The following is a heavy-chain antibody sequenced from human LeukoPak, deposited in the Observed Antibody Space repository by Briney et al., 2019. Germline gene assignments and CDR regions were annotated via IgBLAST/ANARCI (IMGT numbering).Heavy chain of an antibody. V-gene: IGHV3-23*01. CDR3: AKAYDYVWGSYPSGYFQH. J-gene: IGHJ1*01. CDR2: ISGSGGST. D-gene: IGHD3-16*02. Sequence: GGSLRLSCAASGFTFSSYAMSWVRHAPGKGLEGVSAISGSGGSTYYADSVKGRFTISRDNSKNTLYLQMNSLRAEDTAVYYCAKAYDYVWGSYPSGYFQHWGQGTLVTVSS. CDR1: GFTFSSYA.